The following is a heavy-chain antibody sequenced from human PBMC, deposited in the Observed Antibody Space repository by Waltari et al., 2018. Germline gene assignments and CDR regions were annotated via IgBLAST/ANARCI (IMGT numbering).Heavy chain of an antibody. D-gene: IGHD6-13*01. CDR1: GFPLSSYW. V-gene: IGHV3-74*01. Sequence: EVQLVESGGGLVQPGGSRRLPWAASGFPLSSYWMHWVRQAPGKGLVWVSRINSDGSSTSYADSVKGRFTISRDNAKNTLYLQMNSLRAEDTAVYYCASIAAAGWGQGTLVTVSS. CDR2: INSDGSST. CDR3: ASIAAAG. J-gene: IGHJ4*02.